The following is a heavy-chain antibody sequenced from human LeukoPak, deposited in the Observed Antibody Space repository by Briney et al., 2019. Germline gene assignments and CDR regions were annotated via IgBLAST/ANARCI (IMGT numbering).Heavy chain of an antibody. CDR1: GGSFSGYY. V-gene: IGHV4-34*01. CDR3: ASVRPSELLWFGEFRHPYFDY. J-gene: IGHJ4*02. CDR2: INYSGST. D-gene: IGHD3-10*01. Sequence: SETLSLTCAVYGGSFSGYYWSWIRQPPGKGLEWIGEINYSGSTNYNPSLKSRVTISVDTSKNQFSLKLSSVTAADTAVYYCASVRPSELLWFGEFRHPYFDYWGQGTLVTVSS.